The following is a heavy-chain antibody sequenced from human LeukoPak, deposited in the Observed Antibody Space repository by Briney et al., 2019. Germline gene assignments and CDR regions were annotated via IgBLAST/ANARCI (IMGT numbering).Heavy chain of an antibody. J-gene: IGHJ4*02. CDR2: INHSGST. CDR1: GGSFSGYY. D-gene: IGHD3-10*01. Sequence: PSETLSLTCAVYGGSFSGYYWSWIRQPPGKGLEWIGEINHSGSTNYNPSLKSRVTISVDTSKNQFSLKLSSVTAADTAVYYCASGPVTMVRGVITDYWGQGTLVTVSS. V-gene: IGHV4-34*01. CDR3: ASGPVTMVRGVITDY.